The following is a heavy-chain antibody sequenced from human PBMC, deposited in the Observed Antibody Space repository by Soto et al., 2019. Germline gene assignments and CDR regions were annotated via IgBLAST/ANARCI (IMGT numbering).Heavy chain of an antibody. CDR2: LSASGTT. V-gene: IGHV3-23*01. CDR1: GFCFSSFA. D-gene: IGHD6-19*01. J-gene: IGHJ4*02. CDR3: ASVNSGWFF. Sequence: GGSLRLSCAASGFCFSSFAMSWVRQTPGQGLEWVSALSASGTTYYADSVRGRFIISRDNSKNTLFLQLNALRADDTAVYFCASVNSGWFFWGQGTLVTVSS.